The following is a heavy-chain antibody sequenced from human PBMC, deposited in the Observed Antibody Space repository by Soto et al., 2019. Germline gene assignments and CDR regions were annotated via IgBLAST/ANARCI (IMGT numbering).Heavy chain of an antibody. CDR1: GYTFTSYD. V-gene: IGHV1-8*01. J-gene: IGHJ6*02. Sequence: QVQLVQSGAEVKKPGASVKVSCKASGYTFTSYDINWVRQATGQGLEWMGYTNPNSGNTVYAQQFQGRVTMTWDTSITTAYMELSSLRSEDTAVYYCVGEGMDVWGQGTTVTVSS. CDR2: TNPNSGNT. CDR3: VGEGMDV.